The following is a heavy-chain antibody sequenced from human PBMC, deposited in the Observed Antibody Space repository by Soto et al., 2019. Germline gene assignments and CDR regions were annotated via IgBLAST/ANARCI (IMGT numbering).Heavy chain of an antibody. D-gene: IGHD5-12*01. V-gene: IGHV1-2*02. Sequence: QLVQSGAEVKKPGASVRVSCKTSGPTFIAYYIHWVRQAPGQGLEWMGWIDPKSGGTTYEQKFLGRVTMTRDTSSNTAYLALNRLTSDDAAVYYCARVSVDVPAWGQGTLITVSS. CDR1: GPTFIAYY. CDR2: IDPKSGGT. J-gene: IGHJ4*02. CDR3: ARVSVDVPA.